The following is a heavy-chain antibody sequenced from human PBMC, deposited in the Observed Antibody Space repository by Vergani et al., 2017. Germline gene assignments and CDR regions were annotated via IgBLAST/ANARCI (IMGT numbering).Heavy chain of an antibody. J-gene: IGHJ6*02. CDR2: ISSSSSYI. CDR3: ARDSGAPRYSYGSDYYYYGMDV. Sequence: EVQLLESGGGLVQPGGSLRLSCAASGFTFSSYAMSWVRQAPGKGLEWVSSISSSSSYIYYADSVKGRFTISRDNAKNSLYLQMNSLRAEDTAVYYCARDSGAPRYSYGSDYYYYGMDVWGQ. CDR1: GFTFSSYA. V-gene: IGHV3-21*01. D-gene: IGHD5-18*01.